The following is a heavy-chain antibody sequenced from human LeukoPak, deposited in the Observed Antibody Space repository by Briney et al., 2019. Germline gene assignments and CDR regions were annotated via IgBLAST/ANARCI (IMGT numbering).Heavy chain of an antibody. Sequence: SETLSLTCTVSGGSIDGYYWTWIRHSAGKGLEWIGRIYSSGITDYSPSLKSRVSMSLDTSKNQISLELTSVTAADTAVYYCSRGLVYSSGYDHGSDVWGQGTTVTVSS. CDR1: GGSIDGYY. CDR3: SRGLVYSSGYDHGSDV. D-gene: IGHD6-19*01. CDR2: IYSSGIT. J-gene: IGHJ6*01. V-gene: IGHV4-4*07.